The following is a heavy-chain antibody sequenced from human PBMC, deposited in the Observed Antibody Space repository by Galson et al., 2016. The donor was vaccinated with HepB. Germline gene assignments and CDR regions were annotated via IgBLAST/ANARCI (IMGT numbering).Heavy chain of an antibody. D-gene: IGHD3-10*01. CDR1: GDSLSSSTYY. V-gene: IGHV4-39*07. J-gene: IGHJ4*02. Sequence: EPLSLTCTVSGDSLSSSTYYWGWTRQPPGKGLDWIATMYYDGNNYRNPSLKRRVSISLDTNANQFSLQLTSETAADTAVYFCVRGSAAYFDYWGQGSLVTVSS. CDR3: VRGSAAYFDY. CDR2: MYYDGNN.